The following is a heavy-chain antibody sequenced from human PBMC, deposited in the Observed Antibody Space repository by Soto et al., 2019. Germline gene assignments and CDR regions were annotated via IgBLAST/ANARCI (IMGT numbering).Heavy chain of an antibody. CDR2: IYPGDSDT. CDR3: ALDYYGSGSYYPYGMDV. CDR1: GYSFTSYW. Sequence: GESLKISCKGSGYSFTSYWIGWVRQMPGKGLEWMGIIYPGDSDTRYSPSFQGQVTISADKSISTAYLQWSSLKASDTAMYYCALDYYGSGSYYPYGMDVWGQGTTVTVSS. J-gene: IGHJ6*02. D-gene: IGHD3-10*01. V-gene: IGHV5-51*01.